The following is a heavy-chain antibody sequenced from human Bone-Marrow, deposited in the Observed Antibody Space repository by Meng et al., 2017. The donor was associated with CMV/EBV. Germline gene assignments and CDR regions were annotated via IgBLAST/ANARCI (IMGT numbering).Heavy chain of an antibody. V-gene: IGHV1-18*01. CDR1: GYTFTSYG. D-gene: IGHD3-22*01. Sequence: ASVKVSCKASGYTFTSYGVSWVRQAPGQGLEWMGWISGYNGRVNYVQKLQGRVTMTTDTSTRTAYMDLRSLRSDDTAVYYCARDFYEYDDSCYYDDTFDIWGQGTMVTVSS. CDR2: ISGYNGRV. J-gene: IGHJ3*02. CDR3: ARDFYEYDDSCYYDDTFDI.